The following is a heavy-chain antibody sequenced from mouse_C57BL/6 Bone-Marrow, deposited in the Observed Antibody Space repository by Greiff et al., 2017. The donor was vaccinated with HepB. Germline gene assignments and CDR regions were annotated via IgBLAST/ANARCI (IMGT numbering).Heavy chain of an antibody. Sequence: DVKLQESGPGLAKPSQTLSLTCSVTGYSITSDYWNWIRKFPGNKLEYMGYISYSGSTYYNPSLTSRISITRDTTKNQYYLQLNSVTTEDTATYYCARWDSSGTGAMDYWGQGTSVTVSS. CDR2: ISYSGST. CDR1: GYSITSDY. CDR3: ARWDSSGTGAMDY. J-gene: IGHJ4*01. D-gene: IGHD3-2*02. V-gene: IGHV3-8*01.